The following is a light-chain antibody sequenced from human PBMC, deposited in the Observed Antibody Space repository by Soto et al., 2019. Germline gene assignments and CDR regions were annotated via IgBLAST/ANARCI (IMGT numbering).Light chain of an antibody. Sequence: QSVLTQPPSVSGAPGQRVTISCTGSSNIGASYDVHWYQQLPGTAPKLLRYGNNNRPSGVPDRFSGPKSGTSASLAITGLPAEEEADYYCQSYDSSLSGYVFGTGTKLTVL. CDR1: SSNIGASYD. J-gene: IGLJ1*01. V-gene: IGLV1-40*01. CDR2: GNN. CDR3: QSYDSSLSGYV.